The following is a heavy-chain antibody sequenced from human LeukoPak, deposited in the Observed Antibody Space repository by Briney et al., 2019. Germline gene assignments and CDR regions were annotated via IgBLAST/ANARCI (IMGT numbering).Heavy chain of an antibody. CDR3: ARHNPYFDY. CDR1: GGSFSGYY. J-gene: IGHJ4*02. CDR2: IYYSGTT. Sequence: PSETLSLTCAVYGGSFSGYYWSWIRQPPGKGLEWIGSIYYSGTTYYNPSLKSRVTISIDTSKNQVSLKLTSVTATDTAVYYCARHNPYFDYWGQGTLVTVSS. V-gene: IGHV4-34*01. D-gene: IGHD1-14*01.